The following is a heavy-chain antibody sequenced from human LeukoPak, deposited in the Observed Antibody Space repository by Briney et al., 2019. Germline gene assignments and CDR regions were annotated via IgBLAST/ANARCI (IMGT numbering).Heavy chain of an antibody. Sequence: PGGSLRLSCAASGFTFDDYAMHWVRQAPGKGLEWVSGISWNSGSIGYADSVKGRFTISRDYAKNSLYLQMNSLRAEDTALYYCAKDGRPGIAAAGHFDYWGQGTLVTVSS. CDR3: AKDGRPGIAAAGHFDY. D-gene: IGHD6-13*01. CDR1: GFTFDDYA. J-gene: IGHJ4*02. CDR2: ISWNSGSI. V-gene: IGHV3-9*01.